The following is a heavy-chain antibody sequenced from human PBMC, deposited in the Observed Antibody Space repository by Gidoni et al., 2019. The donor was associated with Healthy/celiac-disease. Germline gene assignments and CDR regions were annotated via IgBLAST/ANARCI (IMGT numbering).Heavy chain of an antibody. CDR1: GGSISSRSYY. CDR3: ARCLAASNYDFWSGPAYYFDY. J-gene: IGHJ4*02. V-gene: IGHV4-39*01. CDR2: IYYSGST. Sequence: QLQLQESGPGLVKPSETLSLTCTVSGGSISSRSYYLVWIRQPPGKGLEWIGSIYYSGSTYYNPSLKSRVTISVDTYKNQFSLKLSSVTAADTAVYYCARCLAASNYDFWSGPAYYFDYWGQGTLVTVSS. D-gene: IGHD3-3*01.